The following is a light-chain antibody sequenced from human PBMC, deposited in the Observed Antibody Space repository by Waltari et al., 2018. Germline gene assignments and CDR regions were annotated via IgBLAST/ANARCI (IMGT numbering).Light chain of an antibody. CDR2: GAS. J-gene: IGKJ4*01. Sequence: TMMTQSPATLSVSPGERATLSCRASQSVCSNLAWYQQKPGQAPRLLIYGASTRATGIPVRFSGSGSGTEFTLTISSLQSEDFAVYFCQQYNNWPPLTFGGGTKVEIK. CDR3: QQYNNWPPLT. CDR1: QSVCSN. V-gene: IGKV3-15*01.